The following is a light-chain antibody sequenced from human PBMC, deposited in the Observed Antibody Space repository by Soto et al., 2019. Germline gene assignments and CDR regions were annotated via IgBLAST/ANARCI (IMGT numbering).Light chain of an antibody. V-gene: IGKV3-11*01. CDR2: DAT. Sequence: EIFLTQPPDTLSLSPGESATLSCRASQSVTNDIAWYQQRPGQAPRLLIYDATNRATGAPARFSGSGSGTDFTLTISDLEPADFGLYYCQQRLNWPPGFGQGTKVDIK. CDR3: QQRLNWPPG. CDR1: QSVTND. J-gene: IGKJ1*01.